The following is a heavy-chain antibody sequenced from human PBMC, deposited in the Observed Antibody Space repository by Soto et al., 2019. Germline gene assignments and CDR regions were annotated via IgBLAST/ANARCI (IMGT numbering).Heavy chain of an antibody. D-gene: IGHD3-10*01. CDR2: ISGSGGST. CDR3: AKGRFGGNYYYGMDV. J-gene: IGHJ6*02. Sequence: SGGSLRLSCAASGFTFSSYAMSWVRQAPGKGLEWVSAISGSGGSTYYADSVKGRFTISRDNSKNTLYLQMNSLRAEDTAVYYCAKGRFGGNYYYGMDVWGQGTAVTVSS. V-gene: IGHV3-23*01. CDR1: GFTFSSYA.